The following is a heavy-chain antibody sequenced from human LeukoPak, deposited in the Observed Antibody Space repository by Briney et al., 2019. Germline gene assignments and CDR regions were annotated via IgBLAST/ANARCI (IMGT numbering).Heavy chain of an antibody. Sequence: GGSLRLSCVASGFTFSSYSMNWVRQAPGKGLEWVSSISITGTYTHFADSVKGRFSISRDNTKSSLFLQMNSLRAEDTAVYYCARVVVDGHSDYWGQGTLVTVSS. CDR2: ISITGTYT. D-gene: IGHD2-21*01. CDR3: ARVVVDGHSDY. V-gene: IGHV3-21*01. CDR1: GFTFSSYS. J-gene: IGHJ4*02.